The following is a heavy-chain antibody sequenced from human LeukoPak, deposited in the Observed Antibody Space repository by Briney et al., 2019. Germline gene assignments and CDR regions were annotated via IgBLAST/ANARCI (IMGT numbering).Heavy chain of an antibody. CDR3: ARGGIAVAGTSVPNWFDP. J-gene: IGHJ5*02. CDR2: INPNSGGT. Sequence: ASVKVSCKASGYTFTGYYMHWVRQAPGQGLEWMGWINPNSGGTNYAQKFQGRVTMTRDTSISTAYMELSRLRSDDTAVYYCARGGIAVAGTSVPNWFDPWGQGTLVTVSS. D-gene: IGHD6-19*01. V-gene: IGHV1-2*02. CDR1: GYTFTGYY.